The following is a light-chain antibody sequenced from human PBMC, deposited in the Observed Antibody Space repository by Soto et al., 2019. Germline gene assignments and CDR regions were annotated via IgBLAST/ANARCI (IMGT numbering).Light chain of an antibody. CDR2: RAS. J-gene: IGKJ3*01. V-gene: IGKV3-20*01. CDR1: QGLSSDY. Sequence: EIVLTQSPGTLSLSPGERATLSCRASQGLSSDYLAWYQQKPGQAPRLLIYRASSRATGIPDRFSGSGSGTDFTLTISRLEPEDFAVYYCQQYGGSFTFGPGTKVDIK. CDR3: QQYGGSFT.